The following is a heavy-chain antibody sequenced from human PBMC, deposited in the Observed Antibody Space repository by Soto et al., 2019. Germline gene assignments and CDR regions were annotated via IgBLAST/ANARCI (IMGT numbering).Heavy chain of an antibody. V-gene: IGHV3-21*01. CDR1: GFTFSSNS. CDR3: ARDPYSSSASSAEYFQH. J-gene: IGHJ1*01. Sequence: PGGSLRLSCAASGFTFSSNSMTWVRQAPGKGLEWVSSISSSSSYIYYADSVKGRFTISRDNAKTSLYLQKNSLRAEDTAVYYCARDPYSSSASSAEYFQHWGQGTLVTVSS. D-gene: IGHD6-13*01. CDR2: ISSSSSYI.